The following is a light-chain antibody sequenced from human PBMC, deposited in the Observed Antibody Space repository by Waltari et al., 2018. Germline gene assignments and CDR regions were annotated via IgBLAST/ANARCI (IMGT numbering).Light chain of an antibody. CDR2: DVN. J-gene: IGLJ3*02. Sequence: QSALTQPASVSGSPGQSITISCTGTSSDVGGYNYVSWYQQHPGKAPKLIIYDVNNPPSWVSTLFSGSKSGNTASLTISGLQAEDEADYYCSSYTSSSTPLWVFGGGTKLTVL. V-gene: IGLV2-14*03. CDR3: SSYTSSSTPLWV. CDR1: SSDVGGYNY.